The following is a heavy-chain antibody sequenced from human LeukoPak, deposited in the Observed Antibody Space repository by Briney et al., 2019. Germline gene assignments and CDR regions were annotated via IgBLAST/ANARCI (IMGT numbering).Heavy chain of an antibody. CDR2: ISASGGST. CDR3: AREGTYYDILTGYWDAFDT. V-gene: IGHV3-23*01. CDR1: GFTFSRYA. J-gene: IGHJ3*02. D-gene: IGHD3-9*01. Sequence: GGSLRLSCAASGFTFSRYAMSWVRQAPGEGLEWVSSISASGGSTYYADSAKGRFPISRDNSKNTLYLQMNSLRAEDTAVYYCAREGTYYDILTGYWDAFDTWGQGTMVTVSS.